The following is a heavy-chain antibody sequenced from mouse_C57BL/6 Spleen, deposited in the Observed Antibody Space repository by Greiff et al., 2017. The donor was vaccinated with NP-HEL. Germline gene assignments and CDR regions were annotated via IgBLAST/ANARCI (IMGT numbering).Heavy chain of an antibody. CDR3: ARIKGLYSTPYYYAMDY. Sequence: QVTLKESGPGILQPSQTLSLTCSFSGFSLSTFGMGVGWIRQPSGKGLEWLAHIWWDDDKYYNPAQGSLLTTSKDTSRIQEFLKNANVDTADTATYYCARIKGLYSTPYYYAMDYWGQGTSVTVSS. CDR2: IWWDDDK. CDR1: GFSLSTFGMG. V-gene: IGHV8-8*01. D-gene: IGHD2-5*01. J-gene: IGHJ4*01.